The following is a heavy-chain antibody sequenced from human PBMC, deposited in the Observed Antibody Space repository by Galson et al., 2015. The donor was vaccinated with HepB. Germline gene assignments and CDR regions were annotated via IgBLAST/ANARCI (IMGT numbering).Heavy chain of an antibody. V-gene: IGHV3-21*01. CDR3: AREQYDNALGYHGLDV. CDR1: TFTFSDDN. D-gene: IGHD3-22*01. CDR2: ISSSGSYI. J-gene: IGHJ6*02. Sequence: LRLSCAASTFTFSDDNMNWVRQAPGKGLEWVSSISSSGSYIKYADSVKGRFTISRDNVKNSLFLQMNSLRAEDTALYYCAREQYDNALGYHGLDVWGQGTTVIVSS.